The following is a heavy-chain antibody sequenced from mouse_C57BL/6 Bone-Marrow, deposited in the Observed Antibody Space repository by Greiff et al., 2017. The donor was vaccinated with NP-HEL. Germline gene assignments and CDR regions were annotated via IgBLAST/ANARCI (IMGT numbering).Heavy chain of an antibody. D-gene: IGHD1-1*01. CDR2: ISSGSRTI. J-gene: IGHJ4*01. V-gene: IGHV5-17*01. CDR1: GFTFSDYG. Sequence: EVTLVESGGGLVKPGGSLKLSCAASGFTFSDYGMHWVRQAPEQGLEWVAYISSGSRTIYYADTVKGRLTISRDNAKNTLFLQMTRLRSEETAMYYCARGLYYYGSSSYAMDYWGQGTSVTVSS. CDR3: ARGLYYYGSSSYAMDY.